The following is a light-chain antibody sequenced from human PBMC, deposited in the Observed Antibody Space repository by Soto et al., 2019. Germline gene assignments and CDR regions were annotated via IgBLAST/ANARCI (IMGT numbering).Light chain of an antibody. V-gene: IGLV2-14*01. CDR3: SSYTRSSTLVV. J-gene: IGLJ2*01. CDR2: DVS. CDR1: SSDVGGYNY. Sequence: QSALTQPASVSGSPGQSITISCTGTSSDVGGYNYVSWYQQHPGKAPKLMIYDVSNRPSGVSNRFSGSKSGNTASLTISGLKAEDEADYYCSSYTRSSTLVVFGGGTQLTVL.